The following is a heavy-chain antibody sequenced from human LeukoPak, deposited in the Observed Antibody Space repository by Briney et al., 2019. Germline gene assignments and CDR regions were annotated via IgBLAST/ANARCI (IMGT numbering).Heavy chain of an antibody. J-gene: IGHJ4*02. V-gene: IGHV3-48*01. CDR3: AKGPYNYYYVDY. CDR2: ISSTSGTI. Sequence: AGGSLRLSCAASDFTFSRYSMNWVRQAPGKGLEWLSYISSTSGTIHYADSVKGRFTISRDNSKNTLYLQMNSLRVEDSAVYFCAKGPYNYYYVDYWGQGTLVTVSS. CDR1: DFTFSRYS. D-gene: IGHD3-10*02.